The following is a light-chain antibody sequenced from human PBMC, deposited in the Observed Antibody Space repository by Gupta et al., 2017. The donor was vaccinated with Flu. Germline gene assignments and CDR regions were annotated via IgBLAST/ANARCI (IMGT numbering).Light chain of an antibody. CDR3: QQYFSYPFT. CDR1: QGISSY. J-gene: IGKJ3*01. Sequence: IRMTPSPSPFLASTGDRVTITCRASQGISSYLDWYQQKPGKAPKLLIYAGSPLQSGVPARFSGSGSGTDFTLTISSVQAEDFATYYCQQYFSYPFTFGPGTKVDIQ. CDR2: AGS. V-gene: IGKV1-8*01.